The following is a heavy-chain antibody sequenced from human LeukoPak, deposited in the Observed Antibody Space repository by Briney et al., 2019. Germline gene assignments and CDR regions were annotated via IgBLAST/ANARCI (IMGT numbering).Heavy chain of an antibody. V-gene: IGHV1-46*01. J-gene: IGHJ3*02. Sequence: ASVKVSCKASGYTFTSYYMHWVRQAPGQGLEWMGIINPTTGDTTYAQKFQGRLTMTRDMSTSTVYMELSSLTSEDTAVFYCAKYGFSAVWQGGWHAFDIWGQGTVVTVSS. CDR3: AKYGFSAVWQGGWHAFDI. D-gene: IGHD2-15*01. CDR1: GYTFTSYY. CDR2: INPTTGDT.